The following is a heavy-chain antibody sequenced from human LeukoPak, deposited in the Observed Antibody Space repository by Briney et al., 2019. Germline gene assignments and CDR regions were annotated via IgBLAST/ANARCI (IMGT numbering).Heavy chain of an antibody. D-gene: IGHD5-18*01. J-gene: IGHJ4*02. CDR2: INPHSGDT. V-gene: IGHV1-2*02. CDR3: ARSGGHSFGLMDS. Sequence: GASVKVSCKASGYTFTGYYMHWVRQAPGQGLEWMGWINPHSGDTKFAQKFHGRVTMTRDTSISTAYMELSSLKSDDTATYYCARSGGHSFGLMDSWGQGTLVTVS. CDR1: GYTFTGYY.